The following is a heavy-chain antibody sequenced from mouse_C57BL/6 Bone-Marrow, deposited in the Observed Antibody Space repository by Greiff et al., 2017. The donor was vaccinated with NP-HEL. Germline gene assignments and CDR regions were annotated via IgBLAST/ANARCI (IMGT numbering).Heavy chain of an antibody. V-gene: IGHV5-4*01. Sequence: EVKLMESGGGLVKPGGSLKLSCAASGFTFSSYAMSWVRQTPEKRLEWVATISDGGSYTYYPDNVKGRFTISRDNVKNNLYLQMSHLKSEDTAMYYCARDQWLLPYFDYWGQGTTLTVSS. CDR2: ISDGGSYT. D-gene: IGHD2-3*01. CDR1: GFTFSSYA. J-gene: IGHJ2*01. CDR3: ARDQWLLPYFDY.